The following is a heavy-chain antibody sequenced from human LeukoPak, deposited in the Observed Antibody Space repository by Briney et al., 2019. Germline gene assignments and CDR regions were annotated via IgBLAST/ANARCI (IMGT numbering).Heavy chain of an antibody. J-gene: IGHJ4*02. CDR1: GLTFSSYA. D-gene: IGHD3-22*01. V-gene: IGHV3-23*01. CDR3: AKPRGDSSGAFDY. CDR2: ISGLGDST. Sequence: GRSLRLSCAASGLTFSSYAMNWVRQAPGKGLEWVSAISGLGDSTYYSDSVKGRFTISRDNSKNTLYLQMNSLRAEDTAVYYCAKPRGDSSGAFDYWGQGPLVTVSS.